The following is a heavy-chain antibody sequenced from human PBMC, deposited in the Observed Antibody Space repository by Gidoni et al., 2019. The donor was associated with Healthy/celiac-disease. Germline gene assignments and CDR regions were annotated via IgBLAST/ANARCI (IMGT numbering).Heavy chain of an antibody. V-gene: IGHV5-10-1*03. CDR1: GYSFTSYW. J-gene: IGHJ6*02. Sequence: EVQLVQSGAEVKKPGEYLRLPCKGSGYSFTSYWISWVRQMPGKGLEWMGRNDPSDSYTNYSPSFQGHVTISADKSISTAYLQWSSLKASDTAMYYCARRLAGGSGSYPQDYYYYGMDVWGQGTTVTVSS. D-gene: IGHD3-10*01. CDR3: ARRLAGGSGSYPQDYYYYGMDV. CDR2: NDPSDSYT.